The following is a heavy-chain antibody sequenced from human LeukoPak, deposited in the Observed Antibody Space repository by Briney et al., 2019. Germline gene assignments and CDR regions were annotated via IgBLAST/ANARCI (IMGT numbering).Heavy chain of an antibody. CDR1: GFTFSSYG. D-gene: IGHD3-10*01. V-gene: IGHV3-30*18. Sequence: GGSLRLSCAASGFTFSSYGMHWVRQAPGKGLEWVAVISYDGSNKYYADSVKGRFTISRDNSKNTLYLQMNSLRAEDTAVYYCAKVAMVRGVIYYYGMDVWGQGTTVTVSS. J-gene: IGHJ6*02. CDR3: AKVAMVRGVIYYYGMDV. CDR2: ISYDGSNK.